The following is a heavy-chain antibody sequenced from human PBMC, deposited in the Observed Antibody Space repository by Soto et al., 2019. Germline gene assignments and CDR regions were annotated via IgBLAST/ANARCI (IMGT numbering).Heavy chain of an antibody. CDR1: GFTFSSCA. CDR3: AKGGRQWLVTSDFNY. Sequence: HPGGSLRLSCAASGFTFSSCAMGWVRQAPGKGLEWVAVVSHDGRNTHYADSVKGRFTISRDSSKNTVSLEMTSLRAEDTAVYYCAKGGRQWLVTSDFNYWGQGALVTVSS. V-gene: IGHV3-30*18. CDR2: VSHDGRNT. D-gene: IGHD6-19*01. J-gene: IGHJ4*02.